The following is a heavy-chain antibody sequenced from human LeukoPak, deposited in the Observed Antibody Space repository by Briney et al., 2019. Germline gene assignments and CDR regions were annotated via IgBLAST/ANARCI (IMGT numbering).Heavy chain of an antibody. J-gene: IGHJ4*02. Sequence: PGGSLRLSCAASGFTFDDYGMSWVRRAPGKGLEWVSGINWNGGSTGYADSVKGRFTISRDNAKNSLYLQMNSLRAEDTALYYCAREAYDSSGYTSLSEPYFDYWGQGTLVTVSS. CDR3: AREAYDSSGYTSLSEPYFDY. CDR1: GFTFDDYG. CDR2: INWNGGST. V-gene: IGHV3-20*04. D-gene: IGHD3-22*01.